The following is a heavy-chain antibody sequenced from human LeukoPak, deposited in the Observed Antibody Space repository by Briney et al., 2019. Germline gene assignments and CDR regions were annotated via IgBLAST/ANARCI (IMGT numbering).Heavy chain of an antibody. CDR2: IQYSGST. CDR3: ARDSGLGYCSTTSCSYGLDV. V-gene: IGHV4-59*01. J-gene: IGHJ6*02. Sequence: SETLSLTCSVSEGSISNYDCTWIRQPPGKGLEWIGNIQYSGSTNFNPSLKSRVTVSVDTSKNQVSLKLRSVTAADTAVYYCARDSGLGYCSTTSCSYGLDVWGQGTTVFVS. D-gene: IGHD2-2*01. CDR1: EGSISNYD.